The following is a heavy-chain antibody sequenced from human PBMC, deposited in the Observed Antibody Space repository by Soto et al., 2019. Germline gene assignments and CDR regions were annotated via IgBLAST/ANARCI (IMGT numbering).Heavy chain of an antibody. J-gene: IGHJ4*02. Sequence: QVQLRESGPGLVKPSETLSLICTVSGDSVSSGSYYWSWVRQPPGKGLEWIGFIHYSGNTNYNPSLKSRVTISLDTSKNQLSLKLSSVTAADTAVYYCARYSGTYYVYWGQGTLVTVSS. CDR3: ARYSGTYYVY. D-gene: IGHD1-26*01. CDR2: IHYSGNT. V-gene: IGHV4-61*01. CDR1: GDSVSSGSYY.